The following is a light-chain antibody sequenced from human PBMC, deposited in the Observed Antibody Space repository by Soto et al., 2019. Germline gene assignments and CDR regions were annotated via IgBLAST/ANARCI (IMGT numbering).Light chain of an antibody. CDR3: QQYGSSPIT. Sequence: EIVLTQSPGTLSLSPGERATLSCRASQSVSSNFLAWYQQKPGQAPRLLIYGASSRATGIPDRFSGSGSGTGFTLTISRLEPKDLGVYYCQQYGSSPITFGQGTRLEIK. CDR1: QSVSSNF. J-gene: IGKJ5*01. CDR2: GAS. V-gene: IGKV3-20*01.